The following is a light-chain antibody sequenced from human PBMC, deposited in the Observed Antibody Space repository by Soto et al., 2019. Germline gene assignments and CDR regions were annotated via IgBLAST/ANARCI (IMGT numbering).Light chain of an antibody. CDR1: QSVSNY. J-gene: IGKJ5*01. CDR2: DAS. CDR3: QQRSNWPPST. Sequence: EIVLTQSPATLSLSPGERATLSCRASQSVSNYLAWYQQNPGQAPRLLIYDASNRATGIPARFSGSGSGTDVTLTISSLEPEDFAVYYCQQRSNWPPSTFGQGTRLEIK. V-gene: IGKV3-11*01.